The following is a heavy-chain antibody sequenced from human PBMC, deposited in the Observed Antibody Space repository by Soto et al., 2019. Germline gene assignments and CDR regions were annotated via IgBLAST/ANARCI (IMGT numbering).Heavy chain of an antibody. Sequence: LACAAAGFTVSRYAGRWCREAAWKGLEWVSAISGSGGSTYYADSVKGRFTISRDNSKNTLYLQMNSLRAEDTAVYYCAKVSVAGPPYYYGMDVWGQGTTVTVSS. J-gene: IGHJ6*02. CDR2: ISGSGGST. CDR3: AKVSVAGPPYYYGMDV. V-gene: IGHV3-23*01. D-gene: IGHD6-19*01. CDR1: GFTVSRYA.